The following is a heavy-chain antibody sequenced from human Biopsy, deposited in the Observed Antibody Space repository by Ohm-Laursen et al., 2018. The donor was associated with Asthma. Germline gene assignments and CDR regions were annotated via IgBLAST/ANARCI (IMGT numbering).Heavy chain of an antibody. Sequence: SLRLSCAASGFTFRSYAMHWVRQAPGKGLEWVAVGGGYYDGGLKYYADSVNGRFTVSRDDSKNTLYLQMNSLRPDDTAVYYCARDVMEWYLPAFDFWGQGTLATVSS. CDR3: ARDVMEWYLPAFDF. J-gene: IGHJ4*02. CDR2: GGGYYDGGLK. D-gene: IGHD3-3*01. CDR1: GFTFRSYA. V-gene: IGHV3-30-3*01.